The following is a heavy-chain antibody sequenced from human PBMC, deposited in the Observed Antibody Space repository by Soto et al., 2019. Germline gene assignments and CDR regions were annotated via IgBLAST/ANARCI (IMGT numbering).Heavy chain of an antibody. CDR3: AGGVATLLA. CDR2: INSDGSTT. Sequence: EVQLVESGGGLVQPGGSLRLSCAASGFTFSTYWMHWVRQVPGKGLVWVSRINSDGSTTSYADSVKGRFTISRDNAKNTLFMKMNSLRAEDTAVYYCAGGVATLLAWGQGTLVTVSS. D-gene: IGHD5-12*01. J-gene: IGHJ5*02. V-gene: IGHV3-74*01. CDR1: GFTFSTYW.